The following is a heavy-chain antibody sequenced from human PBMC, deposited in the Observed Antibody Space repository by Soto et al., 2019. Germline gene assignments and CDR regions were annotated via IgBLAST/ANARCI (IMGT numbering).Heavy chain of an antibody. Sequence: QVQLQESGPGLVEPSQTLSLTCTVSGGSISGEGYYWSWIRLYSGRGLEWIGYIHYSGSTYYNPSLKSRVIISVDTSKTQFFLNLSSVTAADTAVYYCARAWTATAGWANWFDRWGQGTLVTVSS. CDR1: GGSISGEGYY. CDR2: IHYSGST. CDR3: ARAWTATAGWANWFDR. V-gene: IGHV4-31*03. J-gene: IGHJ5*02. D-gene: IGHD6-13*01.